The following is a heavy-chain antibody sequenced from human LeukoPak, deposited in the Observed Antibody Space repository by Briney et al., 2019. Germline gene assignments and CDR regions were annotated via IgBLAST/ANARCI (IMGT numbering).Heavy chain of an antibody. J-gene: IGHJ4*02. V-gene: IGHV1-8*03. CDR1: GYTFTSYD. CDR3: ARGGRPYFDWLLRRPYYFDY. D-gene: IGHD3-9*01. Sequence: ASVKVSCKASGYTFTSYDINWVRQATGQGLEWMGWMNPNSGNTGYAQKFQGRVTITRNTSISTAYMELSSLRSEDTAVYYCARGGRPYFDWLLRRPYYFDYWGQGTLVTVSS. CDR2: MNPNSGNT.